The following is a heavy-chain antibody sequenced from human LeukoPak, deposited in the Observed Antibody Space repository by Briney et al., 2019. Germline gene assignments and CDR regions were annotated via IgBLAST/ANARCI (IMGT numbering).Heavy chain of an antibody. CDR2: IYTRGST. Sequence: PSETLSLTCTVSGDSIRSYYWSWIRQPAGKGLEWIGRIYTRGSTNYNPSLKSRVTMSVDTSKNQFSLKLSSVTAADTAVYYCARGRYCSADICSGGDAFDIWGQGTMVSVSS. CDR3: ARGRYCSADICSGGDAFDI. V-gene: IGHV4-4*07. D-gene: IGHD2-15*01. CDR1: GDSIRSYY. J-gene: IGHJ3*02.